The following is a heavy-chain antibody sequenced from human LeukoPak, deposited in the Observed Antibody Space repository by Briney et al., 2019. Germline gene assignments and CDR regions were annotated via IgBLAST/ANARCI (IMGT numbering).Heavy chain of an antibody. Sequence: GGSLRLSCAASGFTFSSYSMNWVRQAPGKGLEWVSSISSSSSYIYYADSVKGRFTISRDNAKNSLYLQMNNLRAEDTAVYYCARDRPGIAVAQTEYFQHWGQGTLVTVSS. D-gene: IGHD6-19*01. J-gene: IGHJ1*01. V-gene: IGHV3-21*01. CDR2: ISSSSSYI. CDR1: GFTFSSYS. CDR3: ARDRPGIAVAQTEYFQH.